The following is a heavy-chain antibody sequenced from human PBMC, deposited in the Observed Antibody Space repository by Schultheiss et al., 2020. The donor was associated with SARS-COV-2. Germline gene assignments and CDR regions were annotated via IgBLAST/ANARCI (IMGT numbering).Heavy chain of an antibody. CDR3: ASESGSGSYDY. CDR2: IYNSGST. D-gene: IGHD1-26*01. Sequence: SETLSLTCAVYGGSFSGYYWSWIRQPAGKGLEWIGRIYNSGSTNYNPSLKSRVTMSADTSKNQFSLKLSSVTAADTAVYFCASESGSGSYDYWGQGTLVTVSS. J-gene: IGHJ4*02. CDR1: GGSFSGYY. V-gene: IGHV4-59*10.